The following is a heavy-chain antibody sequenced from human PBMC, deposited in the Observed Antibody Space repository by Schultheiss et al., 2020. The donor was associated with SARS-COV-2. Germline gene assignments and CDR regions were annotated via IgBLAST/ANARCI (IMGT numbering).Heavy chain of an antibody. V-gene: IGHV3-53*05. D-gene: IGHD6-19*01. CDR1: GFTFSDYY. CDR2: IYSGGST. J-gene: IGHJ6*02. CDR3: ARDDHSSGWYDYYYGMDV. Sequence: GGSLRLSCAASGFTFSDYYMSWIRQAPGKGLEWVSVIYSGGSTYYADSVKGRFTISRDNSKNTLYLQMNSLRAEDTAVYYCARDDHSSGWYDYYYGMDVWGQGTTVTVSS.